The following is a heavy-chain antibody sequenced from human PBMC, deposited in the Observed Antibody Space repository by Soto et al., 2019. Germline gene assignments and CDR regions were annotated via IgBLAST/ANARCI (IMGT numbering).Heavy chain of an antibody. CDR2: ISKSSTII. CDR1: GFTFSDYY. J-gene: IGHJ4*02. CDR3: ARDTDPRRIAGYFDS. V-gene: IGHV3-11*01. D-gene: IGHD6-13*01. Sequence: SCAASGFTFSDYYMSWIRQAPGKGLEWVSYISKSSTIIYYADSVKGRFTISRDNAKNSLYLQMNSLRAEDTAMYYCARDTDPRRIAGYFDSWGQGTLVTVSS.